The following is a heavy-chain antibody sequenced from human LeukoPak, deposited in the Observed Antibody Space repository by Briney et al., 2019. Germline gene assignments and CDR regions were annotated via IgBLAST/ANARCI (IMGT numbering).Heavy chain of an antibody. Sequence: KPSETLSLTCTVSGGSISSSSYYWGWIRQPPGKGLEWIGSIYYSGSTYYNPSLKSRVTISVDTSKNQFSLKLSSVTAADTAVYYCARAGGFSIFDYWGQGTLVTVSS. CDR2: IYYSGST. CDR3: ARAGGFSIFDY. V-gene: IGHV4-39*01. J-gene: IGHJ4*02. D-gene: IGHD5-12*01. CDR1: GGSISSSSYY.